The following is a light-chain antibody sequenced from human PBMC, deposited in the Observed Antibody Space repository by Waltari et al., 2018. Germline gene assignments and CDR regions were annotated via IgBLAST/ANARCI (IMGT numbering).Light chain of an antibody. J-gene: IGLJ3*02. Sequence: QLVLTQSPSASASLGASVKLTCTLSSGHSSYAIAWHQQQPEKGPRYLMKLNSDGSHSEGDGIPDRFSGSSSGAGRYLASSSRQSEDEADYYCQSWGTGIRVVGGGTKLTVL. CDR1: SGHSSYA. CDR3: QSWGTGIRV. V-gene: IGLV4-69*01. CDR2: LNSDGSH.